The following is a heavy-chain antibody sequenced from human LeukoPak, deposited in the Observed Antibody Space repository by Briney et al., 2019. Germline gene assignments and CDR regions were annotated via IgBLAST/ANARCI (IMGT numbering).Heavy chain of an antibody. CDR3: AREYCGSYWTGYYFDY. CDR2: IYNSGTT. Sequence: SETLSLTCTVSGGSISSYYWSWIRQPAGKGLELIGRIYNSGTTNYNPSLKSRVTMSVDTSKNHLSLKLSSVTAANTAVYYCAREYCGSYWTGYYFDYWGQGTLVTVSS. V-gene: IGHV4-4*07. J-gene: IGHJ4*02. D-gene: IGHD1-26*01. CDR1: GGSISSYY.